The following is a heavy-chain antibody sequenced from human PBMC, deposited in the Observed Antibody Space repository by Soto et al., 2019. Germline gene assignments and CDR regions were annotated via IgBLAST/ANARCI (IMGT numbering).Heavy chain of an antibody. V-gene: IGHV4-59*08. CDR2: IYYSGST. CDR1: GGSISSYY. Sequence: SETLSLTCTVSGGSISSYYWSWIRQPPGKGLEWIGYIYYSGSTNCNPSLKSRVTISVDTSKNQFSLKLSSVTAADTAVYYCARHSYTYCSGGSCYFSGLDYWGQGTLVTVSS. CDR3: ARHSYTYCSGGSCYFSGLDY. D-gene: IGHD2-15*01. J-gene: IGHJ4*02.